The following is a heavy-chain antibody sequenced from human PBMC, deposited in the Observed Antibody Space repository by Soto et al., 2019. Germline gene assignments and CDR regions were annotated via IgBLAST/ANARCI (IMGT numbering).Heavy chain of an antibody. CDR2: IYSGGST. CDR1: GFTVSSDY. Sequence: EVQLVESGGGLVQPGGSLRLSCAASGFTVSSDYMSWVRQAPGKGLEWVSVIYSGGSTYYADSVKGRFTISRDNSKNTLYLQKNSLRAEDTAVYYCARGAYDSSAYTLDYWGQGTLVTVSS. V-gene: IGHV3-66*01. J-gene: IGHJ4*02. D-gene: IGHD3-22*01. CDR3: ARGAYDSSAYTLDY.